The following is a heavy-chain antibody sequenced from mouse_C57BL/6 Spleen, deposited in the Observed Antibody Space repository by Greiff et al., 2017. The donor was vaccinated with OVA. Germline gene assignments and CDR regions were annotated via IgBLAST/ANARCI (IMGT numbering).Heavy chain of an antibody. CDR1: GYTFTSYW. Sequence: VQLQQPGAELVRPGSSVKLSCKASGYTFTSYWMDWVKQRPGQGLEWIGNIYPSDSETHYNQKFKDKATLTVDKSSSTAYMQLSSLTSEDSAVYYCARSPIYYDYDVDYWGKGTTLTVSS. V-gene: IGHV1-61*01. D-gene: IGHD2-4*01. J-gene: IGHJ2*01. CDR3: ARSPIYYDYDVDY. CDR2: IYPSDSET.